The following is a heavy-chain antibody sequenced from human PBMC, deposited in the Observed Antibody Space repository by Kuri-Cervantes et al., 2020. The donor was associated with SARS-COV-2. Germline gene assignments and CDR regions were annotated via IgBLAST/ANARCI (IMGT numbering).Heavy chain of an antibody. J-gene: IGHJ4*02. CDR3: AKDSLLEVKFDY. CDR2: IRYDGSNK. V-gene: IGHV3-30*02. Sequence: GGSLRLSCAASGFTFSSYATHWVRQAPGKGLEWVAFIRYDGSNKYYADSVKGRFTISRDNSKNTLYLQMNSLRAEDTAVYYCAKDSLLEVKFDYWGQGTLVTVSS. CDR1: GFTFSSYA. D-gene: IGHD1-1*01.